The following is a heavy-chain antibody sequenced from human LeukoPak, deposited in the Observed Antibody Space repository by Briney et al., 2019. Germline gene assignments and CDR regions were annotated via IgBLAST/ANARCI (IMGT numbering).Heavy chain of an antibody. CDR2: ISGSGGST. CDR1: GFTFSSYA. V-gene: IGHV3-23*01. CDR3: AKAESNYGDYVPWDY. D-gene: IGHD4-17*01. Sequence: GGSLRLSCAASGFTFSSYAMSWVRQAPGKGLEWVSAISGSGGSTYYADSVKGRFTISRDNSKNTLYLQMNSLRAEDTAVYYCAKAESNYGDYVPWDYWGQGTLSPSPQ. J-gene: IGHJ4*02.